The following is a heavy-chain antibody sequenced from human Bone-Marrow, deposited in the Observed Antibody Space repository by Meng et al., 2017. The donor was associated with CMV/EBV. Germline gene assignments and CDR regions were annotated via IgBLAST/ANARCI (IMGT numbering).Heavy chain of an antibody. V-gene: IGHV4-34*01. D-gene: IGHD3-22*01. Sequence: VERQQWGGGLLEPSETLSLTCACYGGSFSGYYWSWIRQPPGKGLEWIGEINHSGSTNYNPSLKSRVTISVDTSKNQFSLKLSSVTAADTAVYYCARQRNYYDSSGYYQYYFDYWGQGTLVTVSS. J-gene: IGHJ4*02. CDR2: INHSGST. CDR1: GGSFSGYY. CDR3: ARQRNYYDSSGYYQYYFDY.